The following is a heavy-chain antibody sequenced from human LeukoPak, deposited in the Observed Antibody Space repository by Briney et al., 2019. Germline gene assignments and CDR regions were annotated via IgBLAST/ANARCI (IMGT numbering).Heavy chain of an antibody. CDR3: ARELHYYYDSSGYSCYFDY. D-gene: IGHD3-22*01. Sequence: ASVKVSCKASGGTFSSYAITWVRQAPGQGPEWMGRIIPILGIANYAQKFQGRVTITADKSTSTAYMELSSLRSEDTAVYYCARELHYYYDSSGYSCYFDYWGQGTLVTVSS. V-gene: IGHV1-69*04. CDR2: IIPILGIA. CDR1: GGTFSSYA. J-gene: IGHJ4*02.